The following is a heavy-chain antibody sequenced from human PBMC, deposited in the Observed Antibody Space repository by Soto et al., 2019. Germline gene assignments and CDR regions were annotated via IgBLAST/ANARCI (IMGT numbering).Heavy chain of an antibody. Sequence: SETLSLTCAVSGASIGSGGWWSWVRQPPGKGLEWIAEIFHDGNTNYSPSLKSRVTISVDKSQNQFSLNVYSATAADTAVYYCARHEGWTGPDQWGQGTLVTVSS. CDR3: ARHEGWTGPDQ. J-gene: IGHJ5*02. CDR2: IFHDGNT. D-gene: IGHD2-8*02. V-gene: IGHV4-4*02. CDR1: GASIGSGGW.